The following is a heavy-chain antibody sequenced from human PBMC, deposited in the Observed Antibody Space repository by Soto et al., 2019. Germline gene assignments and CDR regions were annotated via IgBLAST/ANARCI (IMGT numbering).Heavy chain of an antibody. CDR2: IYYSGST. J-gene: IGHJ6*02. V-gene: IGHV4-59*01. D-gene: IGHD1-26*01. CDR1: GGSIRSYS. CDR3: ARGSGSQGSYYGMDV. Sequence: QVQLQESGPGLVKPSETLSLTCTVSGGSIRSYSWSWIRQSPGKGLDWIGYIYYSGSTNYNPSLKSRVTISVDTSKNQFSRKLTSVTAADTAVYYCARGSGSQGSYYGMDVWGQGTTVTVSS.